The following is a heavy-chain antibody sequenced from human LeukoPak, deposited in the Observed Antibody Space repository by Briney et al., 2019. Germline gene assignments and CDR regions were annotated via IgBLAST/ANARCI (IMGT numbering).Heavy chain of an antibody. Sequence: ASVKVSCKASGYTFTSYGISWVRQAPGQGLEWMGWISTYTGNTNYAQRLQGRVTMTTDTSTSTAYMELRSLRSDDTAVYYCARDAVYYYDSSGFDYWGQGTLVTVSS. J-gene: IGHJ4*02. CDR1: GYTFTSYG. CDR2: ISTYTGNT. D-gene: IGHD3-22*01. CDR3: ARDAVYYYDSSGFDY. V-gene: IGHV1-18*01.